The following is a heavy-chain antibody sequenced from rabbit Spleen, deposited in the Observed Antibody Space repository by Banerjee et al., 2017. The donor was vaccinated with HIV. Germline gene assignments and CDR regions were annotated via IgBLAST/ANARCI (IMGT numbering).Heavy chain of an antibody. D-gene: IGHD7-1*01. CDR3: ARGEHFSVGFSAFNL. CDR2: IDTTSVNI. J-gene: IGHJ4*01. Sequence: QSLEESGGDLVKPGASPTLTCKASGFDFSSSYYMCWVRQAPGKGLELIACIDTTSVNIADATWAKGRFTISKTSSTTVTLQMTSLTAADTATYFCARGEHFSVGFSAFNLWGPGTLVTVS. V-gene: IGHV1S40*01. CDR1: GFDFSSSYY.